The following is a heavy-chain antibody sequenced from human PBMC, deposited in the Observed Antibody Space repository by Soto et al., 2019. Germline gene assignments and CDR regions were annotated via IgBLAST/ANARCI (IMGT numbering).Heavy chain of an antibody. CDR1: GGSISSSSYY. Sequence: PSETLSLTCTVSGGSISSSSYYWGWIRQPPWKGLEWIGSIYYSGSTYYNPSLKSRVTISVDTSKNQFSLKLSSVTAADTAVYYCASQSGCSYGYYYYFDYWGQGXLVTVYS. CDR2: IYYSGST. V-gene: IGHV4-39*01. CDR3: ASQSGCSYGYYYYFDY. J-gene: IGHJ4*02. D-gene: IGHD5-18*01.